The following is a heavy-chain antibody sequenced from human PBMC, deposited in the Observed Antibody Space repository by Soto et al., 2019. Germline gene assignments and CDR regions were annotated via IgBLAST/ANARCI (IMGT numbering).Heavy chain of an antibody. CDR1: GCTFTDYA. V-gene: IGHV1-18*01. J-gene: IGHJ4*02. CDR3: ARDTSRIAVAVDFDY. CDR2: ISAYNGNT. Sequence: ASVKVSCKASGCTFTDYAISWVRQAPGQGLEWMGWISAYNGNTHYAQNFLGRVTVTTDTSTTTAYMEVRSLRSDDTAVYYCARDTSRIAVAVDFDYWGQGTLVTVSS. D-gene: IGHD6-19*01.